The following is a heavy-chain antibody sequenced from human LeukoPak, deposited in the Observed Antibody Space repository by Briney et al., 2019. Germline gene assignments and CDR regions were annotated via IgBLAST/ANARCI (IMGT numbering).Heavy chain of an antibody. Sequence: GGSLRLSCAASGFTYSAYAMSWFRQAPGKGLEWVANIHDDGHVRNYEDSVKGRFTISRDDARSSVYLQLRSLRAEDTALYFCARGRGWVDHWGQGTLVTVSS. CDR1: GFTYSAYA. D-gene: IGHD3-16*01. CDR3: ARGRGWVDH. J-gene: IGHJ4*02. CDR2: IHDDGHVR. V-gene: IGHV3-7*01.